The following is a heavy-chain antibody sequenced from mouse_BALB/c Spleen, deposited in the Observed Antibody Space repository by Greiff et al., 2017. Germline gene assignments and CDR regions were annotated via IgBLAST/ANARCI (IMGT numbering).Heavy chain of an antibody. CDR3: VRQTSYYYGSSYAYYCDY. CDR2: IRSKSNNYAT. CDR1: GFTFNTYA. Sequence: EVKLVESGGGLVQPKGSLKLSCAASGFTFNTYAMNWVRQAPGKGLEWVARIRSKSNNYATYYADSVKDRFTISRDDSQSMLYLQMNNLKTEDTAMYYCVRQTSYYYGSSYAYYCDYWGQGTTLTVSS. J-gene: IGHJ2*01. V-gene: IGHV10-1*02. D-gene: IGHD1-1*01.